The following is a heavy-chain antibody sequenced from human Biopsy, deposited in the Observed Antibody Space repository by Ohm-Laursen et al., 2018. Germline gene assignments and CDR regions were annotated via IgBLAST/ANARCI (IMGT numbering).Heavy chain of an antibody. CDR1: GFTFRLYA. Sequence: SLRLSCAASGFTFRLYAMSWVRQAPGKGLEWVSAISGSRGGTFYSESVKGRFTVSRDNSQNSLFLHMKSLRADDTAVYYCAKLGYSSECDSSGEFDSWGQGTLVSVSS. CDR3: AKLGYSSECDSSGEFDS. V-gene: IGHV3-23*01. D-gene: IGHD6-19*01. CDR2: ISGSRGGT. J-gene: IGHJ4*02.